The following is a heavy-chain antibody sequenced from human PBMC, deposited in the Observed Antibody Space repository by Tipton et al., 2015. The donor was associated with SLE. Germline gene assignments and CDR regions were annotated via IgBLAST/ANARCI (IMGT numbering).Heavy chain of an antibody. CDR2: ISAYNGNT. V-gene: IGHV1-18*01. D-gene: IGHD4/OR15-4a*01. J-gene: IGHJ3*02. CDR3: AVAIDYGGFDI. Sequence: QVQLVQSGAEVKKPGASVKVSCKASGYTFTTYGINWVRQAPGQGLEWMGWISAYNGNTNYAQKVQGRVTMTRGTSTTTAYMELRSLRSVDTAVYYCAVAIDYGGFDIWGQGTMVTVSS. CDR1: GYTFTTYG.